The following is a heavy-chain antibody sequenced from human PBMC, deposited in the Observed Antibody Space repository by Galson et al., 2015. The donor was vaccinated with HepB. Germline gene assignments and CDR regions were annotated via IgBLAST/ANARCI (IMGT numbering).Heavy chain of an antibody. CDR2: IDWDDDK. Sequence: PALVKPTQTLTLTCTFSGFSLSTSGMCVSWIRQPPGKALEWLALIDWDDDKYYSTSLKTRLTISKDTSKNQVVLTMTNMDPVDTATYYCARSKIGADGYHYYFDYWGQGTLVTVSS. D-gene: IGHD6-25*01. CDR3: ARSKIGADGYHYYFDY. CDR1: GFSLSTSGMC. V-gene: IGHV2-70*01. J-gene: IGHJ4*02.